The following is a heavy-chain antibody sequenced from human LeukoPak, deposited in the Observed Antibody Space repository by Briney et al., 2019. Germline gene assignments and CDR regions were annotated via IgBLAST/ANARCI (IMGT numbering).Heavy chain of an antibody. CDR3: GRCGGSGWVIDS. CDR1: GASIRNNY. V-gene: IGHV4-59*08. Sequence: SETLSLTCTVSGASIRNNYWTWLRQTPGKGLEWIGYIYHTGATSYNPSLKSRVSMSVDMSKEQFSVKLTSVTAADTAVYFCGRCGGSGWVIDSWGRGTLVTVSS. CDR2: IYHTGAT. J-gene: IGHJ4*02. D-gene: IGHD5-12*01.